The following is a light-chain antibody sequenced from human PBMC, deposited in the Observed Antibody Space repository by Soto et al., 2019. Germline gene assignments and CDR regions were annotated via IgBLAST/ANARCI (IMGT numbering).Light chain of an antibody. J-gene: IGLJ7*01. V-gene: IGLV1-44*01. CDR1: SSNIGSNT. CDR3: AAWDDSLDGHVV. CDR2: NNN. Sequence: QSVLTQPPSASGTPGQRVTISGSGSSSNIGSNTVSWFQQLPGRAPKLLLSNNNHRPSGVPDRFSGSKSGTSASLAISGLQSEDEADYYGAAWDDSLDGHVVCVGGTQLTVL.